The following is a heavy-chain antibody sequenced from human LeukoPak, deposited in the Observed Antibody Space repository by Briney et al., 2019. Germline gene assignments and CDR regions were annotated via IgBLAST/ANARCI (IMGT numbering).Heavy chain of an antibody. CDR2: ITNDGSST. CDR3: ARDPYSSGWLSGYFDY. V-gene: IGHV3-74*01. J-gene: IGHJ4*02. CDR1: GLTFSSHW. Sequence: GGSLRLSCAASGLTFSSHWMHWVRQAPGKGLVWVSRITNDGSSTTYADSVKGRFTISRDNAKNMLYLQVNSLRAEDTAVYYCARDPYSSGWLSGYFDYWGQGTLVTVSS. D-gene: IGHD6-19*01.